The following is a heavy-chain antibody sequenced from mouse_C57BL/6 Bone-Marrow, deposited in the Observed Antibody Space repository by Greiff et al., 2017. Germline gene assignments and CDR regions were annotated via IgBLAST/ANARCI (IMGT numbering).Heavy chain of an antibody. V-gene: IGHV5-2*01. CDR3: ARCPYLLLRYHGYFDV. CDR2: INSDGGST. J-gene: IGHJ1*03. D-gene: IGHD1-1*01. Sequence: EVQRVESGGGLVQPGESLKLSCESNEYEFPSPDMSWVRKTPEKRLELVAAINSDGGSTYYPDTMERRFIISRDNTKKTLYLQMSSLRSEDTALYYCARCPYLLLRYHGYFDVWGTGTTVTVSS. CDR1: EYEFPSPD.